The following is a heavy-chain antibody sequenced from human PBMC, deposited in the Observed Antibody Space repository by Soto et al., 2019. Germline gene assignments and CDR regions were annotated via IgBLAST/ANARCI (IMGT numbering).Heavy chain of an antibody. D-gene: IGHD1-26*01. CDR1: VDSVSSNSAG. Sequence: PSQTLSLTCAITVDSVSSNSAGWSWVRQSPSRGLEWLGRTYYRSKWYYEYAVSVRGRITINPDTSKNQYSLQLNSVTPEDTAVYFCARGEQYSGRIFDYWGQGTRVTASS. CDR2: TYYRSKWYY. CDR3: ARGEQYSGRIFDY. V-gene: IGHV6-1*01. J-gene: IGHJ4*01.